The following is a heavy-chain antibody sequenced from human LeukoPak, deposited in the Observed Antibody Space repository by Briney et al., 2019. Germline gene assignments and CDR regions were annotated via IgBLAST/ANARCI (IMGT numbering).Heavy chain of an antibody. D-gene: IGHD6-13*01. Sequence: SETLSLTCTVSGGSISSSSYYRGWIRQPPGKGLEWIGSINYSGSTYYNPSLKSRVTISVDTSKNQFSLKLSSVTAADTAVYYCARGKPGGSSNKWYYYYMDVWGKGTTVTVSS. J-gene: IGHJ6*03. CDR1: GGSISSSSYY. CDR3: ARGKPGGSSNKWYYYYMDV. V-gene: IGHV4-39*01. CDR2: INYSGST.